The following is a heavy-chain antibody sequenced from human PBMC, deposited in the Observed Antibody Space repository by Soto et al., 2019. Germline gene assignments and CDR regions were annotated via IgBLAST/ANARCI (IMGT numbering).Heavy chain of an antibody. CDR1: GVTLSSYG. D-gene: IGHD3-10*01. J-gene: IGHJ6*04. Sequence: GVSLRLSCAGSGVTLSSYGMHGVRQAPGKGLEWVAVISYDGSNKYYADSVKGRFTISRDNSKNTLYLQMNSLRAEDTAVYYCAKDRGRVLLWGGEVEGYGMDDWGKGTRVTDSS. CDR3: AKDRGRVLLWGGEVEGYGMDD. CDR2: ISYDGSNK. V-gene: IGHV3-30*18.